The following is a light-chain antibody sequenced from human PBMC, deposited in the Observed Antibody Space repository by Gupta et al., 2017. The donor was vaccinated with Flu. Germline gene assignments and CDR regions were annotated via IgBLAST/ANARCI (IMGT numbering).Light chain of an antibody. CDR2: VAS. J-gene: IGKJ2*01. Sequence: ERSTLSSRASKRLDSDYLDWYQQRPGQAPRLLIYVASSRATGVPDRFSGSGSGTDFTLTIRGLEPEDFAIYFCQQYGTSPYTFGQGTKLEIK. CDR3: QQYGTSPYT. CDR1: KRLDSDY. V-gene: IGKV3-20*01.